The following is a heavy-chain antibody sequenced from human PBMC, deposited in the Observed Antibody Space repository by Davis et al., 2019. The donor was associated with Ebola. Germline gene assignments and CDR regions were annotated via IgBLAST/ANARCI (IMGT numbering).Heavy chain of an antibody. D-gene: IGHD4-11*01. J-gene: IGHJ4*02. CDR3: VKGDLTTSVSGSQISLFDY. CDR1: GFTFSSYA. CDR2: ISYDGSNK. V-gene: IGHV3-30*14. Sequence: GGSLRLSCAASGFTFSSYAMHWVRQAPGKGLEWVAVISYDGSNKYYADSVKGRFTISRDNSKNTLYLQMSSLRAEDTAVYYCVKGDLTTSVSGSQISLFDYWGQGTLVTVSS.